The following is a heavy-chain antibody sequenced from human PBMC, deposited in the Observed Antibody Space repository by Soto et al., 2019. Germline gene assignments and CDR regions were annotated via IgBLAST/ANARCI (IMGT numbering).Heavy chain of an antibody. CDR2: ISAYNGNT. Sequence: QVQLVQSGAEVKKPGASVKVSCKASGYTFTSYGISWVRQAPGQGLEWMGWISAYNGNTNSAQKLQGRVNMTTDTSTSKAYMELRSLRSDDTAVYYCASDQFDSYGPTGGLDYWGQGTLVTVSS. CDR1: GYTFTSYG. V-gene: IGHV1-18*01. D-gene: IGHD5-18*01. J-gene: IGHJ4*02. CDR3: ASDQFDSYGPTGGLDY.